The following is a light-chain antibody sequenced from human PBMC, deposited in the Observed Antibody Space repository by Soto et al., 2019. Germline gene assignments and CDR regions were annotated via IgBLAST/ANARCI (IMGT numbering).Light chain of an antibody. CDR1: QDIGTD. CDR2: EAS. V-gene: IGKV1-17*01. J-gene: IGKJ4*01. CDR3: VQHYSYPLT. Sequence: DIQMTQSPSSLSASFSDRVTITCRSSQDIGTDLGWYQQKPGKAPERLIYEASVLQSGVPSRFSGSGSGTEFTLTVSSLQPEDFATYYCVQHYSYPLTFGGGTKVDIK.